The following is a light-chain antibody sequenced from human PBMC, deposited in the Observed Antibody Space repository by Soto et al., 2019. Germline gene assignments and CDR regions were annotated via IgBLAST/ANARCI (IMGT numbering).Light chain of an antibody. J-gene: IGLJ2*01. CDR1: SSNIGSNT. Sequence: QSVLTQPPSASGTPGQWVTISCSGSSSNIGSNTVNWYQQLPGTAPKLLIYINNQRPSGVPDRFSGSKSGTSASLAISGLQSEDEADYYCAAWDDSMNYVVFGGGTKLTVL. CDR3: AAWDDSMNYVV. CDR2: INN. V-gene: IGLV1-44*01.